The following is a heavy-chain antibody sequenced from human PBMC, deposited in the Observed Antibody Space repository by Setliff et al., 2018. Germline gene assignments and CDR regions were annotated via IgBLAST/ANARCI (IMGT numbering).Heavy chain of an antibody. V-gene: IGHV1-24*01. CDR1: GYTLTELS. J-gene: IGHJ4*02. CDR2: FDPEDGET. CDR3: AIDSVVRGFINGDSFDY. D-gene: IGHD3-10*01. Sequence: GASVKVSCKVSGYTLTELSMHWVRQAPGKGLEWMGGFDPEDGETIYAPRLQGRVTMTEDTSSDTAYMELSSLRPEDTAVYYCAIDSVVRGFINGDSFDYWGQGTLVTVSS.